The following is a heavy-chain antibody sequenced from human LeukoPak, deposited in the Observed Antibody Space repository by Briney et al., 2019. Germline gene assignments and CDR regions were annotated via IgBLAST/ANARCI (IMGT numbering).Heavy chain of an antibody. D-gene: IGHD3-10*01. Sequence: GGSLRRSCAVSGLTFSSYAMSWVRQAPGKGLEWVSGISGSGGSTYYADSVKGRFTISRDNSKNTLYLQMNSLRAEDTAVYYCAKDQYYGSGSYYAYYYYGMDVWGQGTTVTVSS. CDR3: AKDQYYGSGSYYAYYYYGMDV. J-gene: IGHJ6*02. CDR2: ISGSGGST. CDR1: GLTFSSYA. V-gene: IGHV3-23*01.